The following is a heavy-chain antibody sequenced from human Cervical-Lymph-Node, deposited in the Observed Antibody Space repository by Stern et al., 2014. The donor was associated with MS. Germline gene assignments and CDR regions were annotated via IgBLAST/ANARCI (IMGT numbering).Heavy chain of an antibody. V-gene: IGHV1-69*01. CDR1: VGTFSKFP. D-gene: IGHD6-13*01. Sequence: QLVESGPEVTKPSSSVTVSCTASVGTFSKFPSSWVRQAPVPGLELMGGIFPVVGTPTYAQEFRGRVTITADVSTSTVYMELSSLRSDDTAVYYCALSSETSDRWYSLGYDLWGQGTLVTVSS. CDR3: ALSSETSDRWYSLGYDL. J-gene: IGHJ5*02. CDR2: IFPVVGTP.